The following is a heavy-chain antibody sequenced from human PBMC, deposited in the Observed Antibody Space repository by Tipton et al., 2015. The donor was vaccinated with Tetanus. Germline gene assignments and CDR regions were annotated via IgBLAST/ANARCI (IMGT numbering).Heavy chain of an antibody. J-gene: IGHJ3*02. V-gene: IGHV4-4*02. D-gene: IGHD3-3*01. CDR3: ARGVWFLEWYPSKPDAFDI. CDR1: GGSISSSNW. CDR2: IYHSGST. Sequence: TLSLTCAVSGGSISSSNWWSWVRQPPGKGLKWIGEIYHSGSTNYNPSLKGRVTISVDKSKNQFSLKLSSVTAADTAVYYCARGVWFLEWYPSKPDAFDIWGQGTMVTVSS.